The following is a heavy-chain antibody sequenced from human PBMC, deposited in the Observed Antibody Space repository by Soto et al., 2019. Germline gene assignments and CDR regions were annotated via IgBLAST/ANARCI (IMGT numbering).Heavy chain of an antibody. J-gene: IGHJ6*02. CDR3: ARRRKSSSNVYYYYYGMDV. Sequence: SETLSLTCTGSGGSISSSSYYWGWIRQPPGKGLEWIGSIYYSGSTYYNPSLKSRVTISVDTSKNQFSLKLSSVTAADTAVYYCARRRKSSSNVYYYYYGMDVWGQGTTVTSP. V-gene: IGHV4-39*01. CDR1: GGSISSSSYY. CDR2: IYYSGST. D-gene: IGHD6-6*01.